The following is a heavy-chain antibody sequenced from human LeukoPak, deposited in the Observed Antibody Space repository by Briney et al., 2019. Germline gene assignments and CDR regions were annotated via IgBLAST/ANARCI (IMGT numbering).Heavy chain of an antibody. CDR1: GGTFSSYA. V-gene: IGHV1-69*05. CDR3: ARDFPITIFGVPHPYNWFDP. CDR2: IISIFGTA. Sequence: GASVKVSCNASGGTFSSYAISWVRQAPGQGLEWMGGIISIFGTANYAQKFQGRVTITTDESTSTAYMELSSLRSEDTAVYYCARDFPITIFGVPHPYNWFDPWGQGTLVTVSS. J-gene: IGHJ5*02. D-gene: IGHD3-3*01.